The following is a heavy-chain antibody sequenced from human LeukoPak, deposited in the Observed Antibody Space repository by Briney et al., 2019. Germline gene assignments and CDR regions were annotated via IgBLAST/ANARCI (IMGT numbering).Heavy chain of an antibody. V-gene: IGHV3-30*04. CDR2: ISYDGSNK. Sequence: GGSLRLSCAASGFTFSSYAMHWVRQAPGKGLEWVAVISYDGSNKYYADSVKGRFTISRDNAKNSLYLQMNSLRAEDTAVYYCASGLMYGSFDYWGQGTLVTVSS. D-gene: IGHD2-8*02. J-gene: IGHJ4*02. CDR3: ASGLMYGSFDY. CDR1: GFTFSSYA.